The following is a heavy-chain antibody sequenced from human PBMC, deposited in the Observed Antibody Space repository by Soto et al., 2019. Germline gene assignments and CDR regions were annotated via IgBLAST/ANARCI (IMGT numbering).Heavy chain of an antibody. J-gene: IGHJ5*02. CDR3: ARELYGDYWFDP. CDR1: GGSISSYY. V-gene: IGHV4-59*12. CDR2: IYYSGST. Sequence: PSETLSLTCTVSGGSISSYYWSWIRQPPGKGLEWIGYIYYSGSTNYNPSLKSRVTISVDTSKNQFSLKLSSVTAADTAVYYCARELYGDYWFDPWGQGTLVTVSS. D-gene: IGHD4-17*01.